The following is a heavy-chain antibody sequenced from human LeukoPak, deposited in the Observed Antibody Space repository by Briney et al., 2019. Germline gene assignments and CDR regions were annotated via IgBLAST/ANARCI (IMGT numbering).Heavy chain of an antibody. CDR2: IKTDGSEK. D-gene: IGHD2-2*01. V-gene: IGHV3-7*01. CDR1: GFTFSNSW. Sequence: GGSLRLSCEASGFTFSNSWMTWFRQTPGKGLEWVANIKTDGSEKYYVDSVRGRFTISRDNAKNSLYLQMNSLRAEDTAVYYCATYSSRNAREFQSWGQGTQVTVSS. J-gene: IGHJ1*01. CDR3: ATYSSRNAREFQS.